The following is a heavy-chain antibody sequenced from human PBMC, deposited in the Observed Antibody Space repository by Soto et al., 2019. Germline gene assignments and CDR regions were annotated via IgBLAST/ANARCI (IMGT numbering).Heavy chain of an antibody. CDR3: ATPKRGSSFDN. V-gene: IGHV3-7*05. Sequence: EVQLVESGGGLVQPGGSLRLSCAASGFTFSSYWMSWVRQAPGKGLEWVAIIKEDGSLKYYVDSVKGRFTISRDNARNSLYLQMNSLRAEDTAVYYGATPKRGSSFDNWGQGTLVTVSS. CDR1: GFTFSSYW. D-gene: IGHD3-10*01. J-gene: IGHJ4*02. CDR2: IKEDGSLK.